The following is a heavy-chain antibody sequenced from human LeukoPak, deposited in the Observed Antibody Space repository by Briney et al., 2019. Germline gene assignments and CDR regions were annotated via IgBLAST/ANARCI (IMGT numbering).Heavy chain of an antibody. CDR3: ARHVLLWFGELLGSGYYGMDV. CDR1: GYTFTSYG. V-gene: IGHV1-18*01. D-gene: IGHD3-10*01. Sequence: GASVKVSCKASGYTFTSYGISWVRQAPGQGLEWMGWISAYNGNTNYAQKLQGRVTMTTDTSTSTAYMELRSLRSDDTAVYYCARHVLLWFGELLGSGYYGMDVWGQGTTVTVSS. J-gene: IGHJ6*02. CDR2: ISAYNGNT.